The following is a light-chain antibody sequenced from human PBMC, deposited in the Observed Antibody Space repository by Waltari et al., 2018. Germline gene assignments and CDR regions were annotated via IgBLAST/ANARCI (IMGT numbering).Light chain of an antibody. CDR2: GAS. J-gene: IGKJ3*01. CDR1: QSVTASQ. Sequence: EIVLTQSPGTMSLSPGDRATISCRASQSVTASQVAWYQQKPGQAPRLLLYGASTRATGTPDRFSGTGSGTDFILTISGLEPEDFAVYFCQQYGSSIPFTFGPGTKV. V-gene: IGKV3-20*01. CDR3: QQYGSSIPFT.